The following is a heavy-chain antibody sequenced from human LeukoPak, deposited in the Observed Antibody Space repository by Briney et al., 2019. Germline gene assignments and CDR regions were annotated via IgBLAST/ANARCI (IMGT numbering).Heavy chain of an antibody. CDR2: IHGSGIS. Sequence: PSETLSLTCSVSGGSMSSYYWTWIRQPAGKGLEWIGRIHGSGISNYNPSIKNRVTMSLETSKNEFSLKVASVTAADTAVYYCSRGHNWNDWFDAWGQGTLVTVSS. D-gene: IGHD1-20*01. J-gene: IGHJ5*02. CDR3: SRGHNWNDWFDA. V-gene: IGHV4-4*07. CDR1: GGSMSSYY.